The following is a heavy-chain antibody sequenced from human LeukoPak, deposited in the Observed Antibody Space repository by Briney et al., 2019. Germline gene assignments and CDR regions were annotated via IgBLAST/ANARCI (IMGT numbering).Heavy chain of an antibody. J-gene: IGHJ4*02. CDR2: ISGNGDKP. Sequence: PGGSLRLSCAASGFIFSNYAMSWVRQAPGKGLEWISAISGNGDKPFYADFVKGRLIISSDNSKTTLYLQVNSLSPEATALYFCAKDNDAYTTTWYYLDSWGRGTLVTVSS. D-gene: IGHD6-13*01. V-gene: IGHV3-23*01. CDR1: GFIFSNYA. CDR3: AKDNDAYTTTWYYLDS.